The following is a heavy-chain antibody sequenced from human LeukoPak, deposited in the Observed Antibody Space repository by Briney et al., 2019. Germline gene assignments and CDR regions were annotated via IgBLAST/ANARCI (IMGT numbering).Heavy chain of an antibody. Sequence: GASVKVSCKASGYTLTELSMHWVRQAPGKGLEWMGGFDPEDGETIYAQKFQGRVTMTEDTSTDTAYMELSSLRSEDTAVYYCATGNPQLPHTHQQNWFDPWGQGTLVTVSS. CDR1: GYTLTELS. V-gene: IGHV1-24*01. CDR2: FDPEDGET. CDR3: ATGNPQLPHTHQQNWFDP. D-gene: IGHD2-2*01. J-gene: IGHJ5*02.